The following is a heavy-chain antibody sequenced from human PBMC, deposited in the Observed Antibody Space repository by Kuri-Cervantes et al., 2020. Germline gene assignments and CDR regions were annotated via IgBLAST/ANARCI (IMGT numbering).Heavy chain of an antibody. D-gene: IGHD2-8*02. CDR2: MNPNSGNT. CDR1: GYTFTSYD. V-gene: IGHV1-8*01. Sequence: ASVKVSCKASGYTFTSYDIDWVRQATGQGLEWMGWMNPNSGNTGYAQKFQGRVTMTRNTSISTAHMELSSLRSEDTAVYYCARVYCTGGVCYGFFGFDYWGQGTLVTVSS. CDR3: ARVYCTGGVCYGFFGFDY. J-gene: IGHJ4*02.